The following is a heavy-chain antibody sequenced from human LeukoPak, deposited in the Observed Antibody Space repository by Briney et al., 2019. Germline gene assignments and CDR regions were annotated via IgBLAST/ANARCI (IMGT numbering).Heavy chain of an antibody. Sequence: ASVKVSCKASGYTFTDYYMHWVRQAPGQGLEWMGWINPNSGGTNYSQKFQDRVTMARDTSISTAYMELNRLRSDDTAVYYCARDGECSSTSCYRYYYYMDVWGKGTTVTVSS. D-gene: IGHD2-2*03. CDR3: ARDGECSSTSCYRYYYYMDV. CDR2: INPNSGGT. V-gene: IGHV1-2*02. CDR1: GYTFTDYY. J-gene: IGHJ6*03.